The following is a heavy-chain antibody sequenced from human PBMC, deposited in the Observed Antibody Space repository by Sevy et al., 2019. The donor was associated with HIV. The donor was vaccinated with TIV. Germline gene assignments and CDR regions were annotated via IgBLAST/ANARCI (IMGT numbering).Heavy chain of an antibody. CDR2: ISYNGEDE. Sequence: GGSLRLSCVASTFTFSHYAMHWVRQAPGKGLQWVASISYNGEDENYADSVAGRLTISRDNPKNTLFLQMSSLRPEDTALYYCARDWGTPPTAILYHFDFWGQGIPVTVSS. CDR3: ARDWGTPPTAILYHFDF. V-gene: IGHV3-30*04. J-gene: IGHJ4*02. D-gene: IGHD3-16*01. CDR1: TFTFSHYA.